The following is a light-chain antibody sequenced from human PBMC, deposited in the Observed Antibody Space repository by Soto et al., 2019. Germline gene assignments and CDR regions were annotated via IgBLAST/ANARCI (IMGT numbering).Light chain of an antibody. Sequence: SYELTQPPSVSVSPGQTASISCSGDALPKKYAYWYQQKPGQAPVLVMYKDTVRSSGIPERFSASSSGTTVTLTISGVQAEDEADYYCQSSDNSNSYVVFGGGTKLTVL. J-gene: IGLJ2*01. CDR2: KDT. V-gene: IGLV3-25*03. CDR1: ALPKKY. CDR3: QSSDNSNSYVV.